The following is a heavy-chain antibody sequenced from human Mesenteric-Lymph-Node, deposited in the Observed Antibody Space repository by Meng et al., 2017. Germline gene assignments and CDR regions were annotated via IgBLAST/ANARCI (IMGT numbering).Heavy chain of an antibody. CDR1: GGSISSSHW. CDR3: ASGNYYGSGSPFDC. J-gene: IGHJ4*02. D-gene: IGHD3-10*01. Sequence: GSLRLSCAVSGGSISSSHWWSWLRQPPGKGREWIGEIYHSGSTTYNPSLKSRVTISADKSKNQFSLKLSSETAAETAVNYCASGNYYGSGSPFDCWGQGTLVTVSS. V-gene: IGHV4-4*02. CDR2: IYHSGST.